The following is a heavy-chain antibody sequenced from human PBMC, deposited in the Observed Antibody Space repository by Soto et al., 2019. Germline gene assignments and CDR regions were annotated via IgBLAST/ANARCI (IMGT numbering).Heavy chain of an antibody. Sequence: EASVKVSCKASGYTFTSYDINWVRQATGQGLEWMGWMNPNSGNTGYAQKFQGRVTMTRNTSISTAYMELSSLRSEDTAVYYCARGMYYDFWSGYSYYFDYWGQGTLVTVSS. CDR1: GYTFTSYD. D-gene: IGHD3-3*01. J-gene: IGHJ4*02. V-gene: IGHV1-8*01. CDR3: ARGMYYDFWSGYSYYFDY. CDR2: MNPNSGNT.